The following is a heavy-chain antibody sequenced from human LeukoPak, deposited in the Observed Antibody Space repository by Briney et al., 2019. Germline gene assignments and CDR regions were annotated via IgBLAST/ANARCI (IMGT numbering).Heavy chain of an antibody. CDR3: ARDLPVGLVVPAAILDY. V-gene: IGHV1-2*02. CDR2: INPNSGGT. J-gene: IGHJ4*02. D-gene: IGHD2-2*01. Sequence: ASVKVSCKASGYTFTGYYMHWVRQAPGQGLEWMGWINPNSGGTNYAQKFQGRVTMTRDTSISTAYMELSRLRSDGTAVYYCARDLPVGLVVPAAILDYWGQGTLVTVSS. CDR1: GYTFTGYY.